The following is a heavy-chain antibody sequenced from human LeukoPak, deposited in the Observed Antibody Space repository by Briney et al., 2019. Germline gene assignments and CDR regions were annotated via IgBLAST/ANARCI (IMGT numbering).Heavy chain of an antibody. Sequence: ASVKVSCKAFGYTFTSNYMHWVRQAPGQGPEWMGVISPSGGSTTYAQKFQGRVTLTRDMSTSTDYLELSSLRSEDTAVYYCARDIQVDSRASGYWGQGTLVTVSS. J-gene: IGHJ4*02. D-gene: IGHD3-22*01. CDR3: ARDIQVDSRASGY. CDR2: ISPSGGST. V-gene: IGHV1-46*01. CDR1: GYTFTSNY.